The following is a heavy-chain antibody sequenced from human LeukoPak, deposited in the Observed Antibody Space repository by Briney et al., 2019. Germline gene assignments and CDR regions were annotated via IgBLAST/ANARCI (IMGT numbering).Heavy chain of an antibody. CDR3: AIMTTYYDSSAYYPFQH. V-gene: IGHV3-7*01. J-gene: IGHJ1*01. CDR1: GFTFSDYY. Sequence: PGGSLRLSCAASGFTFSDYYMSWIRQAPGKGLEWVANIKQDGSEKFYVDSVKGRFTISRDNAKNSVFLQINSLRDEDTAVYYCAIMTTYYDSSAYYPFQHWGQGTLVTVSS. D-gene: IGHD3-22*01. CDR2: IKQDGSEK.